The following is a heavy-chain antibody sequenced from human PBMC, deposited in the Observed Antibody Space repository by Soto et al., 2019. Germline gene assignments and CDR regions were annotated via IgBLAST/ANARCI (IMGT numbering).Heavy chain of an antibody. CDR3: ARDWGGQAAGGYGLDV. Sequence: QEQLVESGGGVVQPGGSLRLSCVASGFTFSSYEMHWVRQAPGKGLEWVAVVSYDGNNKYYADSMKGRFTISRDNSKNTLYLKVNSLRADDTAGYYCARDWGGQAAGGYGLDVWGLGTTVTVSS. CDR1: GFTFSSYE. CDR2: VSYDGNNK. V-gene: IGHV3-30-3*01. J-gene: IGHJ6*02. D-gene: IGHD6-13*01.